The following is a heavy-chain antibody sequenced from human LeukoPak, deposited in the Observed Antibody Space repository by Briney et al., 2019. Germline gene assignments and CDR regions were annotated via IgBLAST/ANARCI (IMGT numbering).Heavy chain of an antibody. J-gene: IGHJ4*02. CDR3: AREKSSSWYWDY. D-gene: IGHD6-13*01. V-gene: IGHV3-48*03. CDR1: GFTFSTYW. Sequence: PGGSLRLSCAASGFTFSTYWMSWVRQAPGKGLEWVSYISSSGSTIYYADSVKGRFTISRDNAKNSLCLQMNSLRAEDTAVYYCAREKSSSWYWDYWGQGTLVTVSS. CDR2: ISSSGSTI.